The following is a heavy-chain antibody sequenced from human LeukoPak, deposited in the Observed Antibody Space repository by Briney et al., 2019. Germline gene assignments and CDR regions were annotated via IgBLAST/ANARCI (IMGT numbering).Heavy chain of an antibody. V-gene: IGHV1-18*01. CDR1: GYMFTIYG. Sequence: GASVKVSCKASGYMFTIYGISWVRQAPGQGVEWMGWISVHNGNTKYAQKFQGRVTMTRDTSISTAYMELSRLRSDDTAVYYCARRDYDILTGYYWFDPWGQGTLVTVSS. J-gene: IGHJ5*02. D-gene: IGHD3-9*01. CDR2: ISVHNGNT. CDR3: ARRDYDILTGYYWFDP.